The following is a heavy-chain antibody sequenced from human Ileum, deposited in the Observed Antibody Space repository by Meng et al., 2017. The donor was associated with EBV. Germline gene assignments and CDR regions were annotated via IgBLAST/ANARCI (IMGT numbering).Heavy chain of an antibody. D-gene: IGHD3-10*01. CDR1: GFSLNTGGMA. J-gene: IGHJ4*02. V-gene: IGHV2-5*02. CDR2: IYWDDDK. CDR3: ARRSFAAGSPDY. Sequence: QIPLTQSGPTLVKPTQTLTLTCTFSGFSLNTGGMAVSWIRQPPGKALEWLALIYWDDDKRYSPSLKTRLTITKDTSKNQVVLTMTNMDPVDTATYYCARRSFAAGSPDYWGQGTLVTVSS.